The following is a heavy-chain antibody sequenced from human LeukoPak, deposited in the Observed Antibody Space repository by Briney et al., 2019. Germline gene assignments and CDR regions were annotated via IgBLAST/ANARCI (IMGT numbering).Heavy chain of an antibody. Sequence: ASVKVSCKASGGTFSSYDINWVRQATGQGLEWMGWMNPNSGNTGYAQKFQGRVTMTRNTSISTAYMELSSLRSEDTAVYYCARGTRGSSSWYWFDPWGQGTLVTVSS. V-gene: IGHV1-8*02. CDR3: ARGTRGSSSWYWFDP. CDR2: MNPNSGNT. CDR1: GGTFSSYD. D-gene: IGHD6-13*01. J-gene: IGHJ5*02.